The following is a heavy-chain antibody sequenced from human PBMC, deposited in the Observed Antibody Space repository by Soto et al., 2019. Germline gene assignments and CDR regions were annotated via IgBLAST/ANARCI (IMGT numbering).Heavy chain of an antibody. CDR3: ARETAARGIDL. D-gene: IGHD6-6*01. CDR2: MNPNSGNT. J-gene: IGHJ6*02. CDR1: GYTFSSYD. Sequence: QVQLVQSGAEVKKPGASVKVSCKASGYTFSSYDLNWVRQATGQGLEWMGWMNPNSGNTGYAQKFQGRVTMTRNTSISTAYMELSSLISEETAVYYCARETAARGIDLWGQGTTVTVSS. V-gene: IGHV1-8*01.